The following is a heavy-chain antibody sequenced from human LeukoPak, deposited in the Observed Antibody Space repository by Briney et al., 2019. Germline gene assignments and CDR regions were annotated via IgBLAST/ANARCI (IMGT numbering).Heavy chain of an antibody. CDR1: GFTFSNSW. D-gene: IGHD3-22*01. CDR3: VRENNYYDTD. CDR2: IKQDGSEK. J-gene: IGHJ4*02. V-gene: IGHV3-7*01. Sequence: GGSLRLSCAASGFTFSNSWMSWVRQAPGKGLEWVAHIKQDGSEKYHVDSVKGRFTISRDNAKNSLYLQMNSLRAEDTAVYFCVRENNYYDTDWGQGTLVTVSS.